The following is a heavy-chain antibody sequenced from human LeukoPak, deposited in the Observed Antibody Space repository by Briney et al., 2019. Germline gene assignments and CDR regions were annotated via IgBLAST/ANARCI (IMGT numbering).Heavy chain of an antibody. CDR3: ARDLVVASGSYRSYGMDV. D-gene: IGHD3-10*01. V-gene: IGHV3-30*04. Sequence: PGRSLRLSCAASGFTFSSYDVHWVRQAPGKGLEWVADISYDGSEQYYADSVQGRFTISRDNSRNTLYLQTHGLRAEDTAVYYCARDLVVASGSYRSYGMDVWGQGTTVTVSS. CDR2: ISYDGSEQ. J-gene: IGHJ6*02. CDR1: GFTFSSYD.